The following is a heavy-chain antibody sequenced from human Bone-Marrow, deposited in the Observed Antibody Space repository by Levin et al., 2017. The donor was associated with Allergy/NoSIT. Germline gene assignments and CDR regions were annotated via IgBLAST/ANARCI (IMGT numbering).Heavy chain of an antibody. D-gene: IGHD4-23*01. CDR2: IYYSGST. CDR1: GGSISTYY. V-gene: IGHV4-59*01. CDR3: ARAIPSGGNSYYYYYMDV. J-gene: IGHJ6*03. Sequence: SETLSLTCTVSGGSISTYYWSWIRQPPEKRLEWIGYIYYSGSTKYNPSLKSRVTLLVDTSKNLFSLKLSSVTAADSAVYFCARAIPSGGNSYYYYYMDVWGKGTTVAVSS.